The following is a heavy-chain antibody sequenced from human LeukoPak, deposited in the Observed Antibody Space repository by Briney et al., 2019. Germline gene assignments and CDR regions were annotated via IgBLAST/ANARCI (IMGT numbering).Heavy chain of an antibody. CDR1: GFTFSSYG. CDR2: INSSSSYI. V-gene: IGHV3-21*01. Sequence: PGGSLRLSCAASGFTFSSYGMNWVRQAPGKGLEWVSSINSSSSYIYYADSVKGRFTISRDNAKNSLYLQMNSLRAEDTAVYYCARDRGYYGSGRQNHYYYMDVRGKGTTVTVSS. CDR3: ARDRGYYGSGRQNHYYYMDV. D-gene: IGHD3-10*01. J-gene: IGHJ6*03.